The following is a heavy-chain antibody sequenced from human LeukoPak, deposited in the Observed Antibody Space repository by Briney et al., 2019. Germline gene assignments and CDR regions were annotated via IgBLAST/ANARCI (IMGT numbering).Heavy chain of an antibody. V-gene: IGHV3-7*01. J-gene: IGHJ4*02. CDR1: GFTFSTYW. CDR3: TREAAAGIDY. Sequence: GGSLRLSCAASGFTFSTYWMSWVRQAPGKGLEWVANIKQDGSEKYYLDSVKGRFTISRDNAKNSLYLQMDSLRAEDTAVYFCTREAAAGIDYWGQGTLVTVSS. CDR2: IKQDGSEK. D-gene: IGHD6-13*01.